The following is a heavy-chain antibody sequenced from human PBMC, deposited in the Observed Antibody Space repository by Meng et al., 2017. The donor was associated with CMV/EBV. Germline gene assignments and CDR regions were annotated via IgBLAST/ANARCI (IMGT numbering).Heavy chain of an antibody. CDR2: ISYDGSRP. V-gene: IGHV3-30*18. CDR1: GYIFSTCG. CDR3: AKLRHSYDSSGFTVDY. D-gene: IGHD3-22*01. Sequence: GYIFSTCGMHWVRQTPGKGLEWVAFISYDGSRPYYADSLKGRFIISRDDSKDTLYLQMNSLRADDTAVYYCAKLRHSYDSSGFTVDYWGRGTLVTVSS. J-gene: IGHJ4*02.